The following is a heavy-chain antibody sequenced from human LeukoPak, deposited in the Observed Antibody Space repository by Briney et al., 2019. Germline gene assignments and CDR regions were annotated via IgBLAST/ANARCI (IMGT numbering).Heavy chain of an antibody. Sequence: SETLSLTCTVSGGSISNYYWTWIRQPPGKGLEWIGYIYSSGNTNYNPSLNSRVTISLDTSKNQFSLKLTSVTAADTAMYYCARRKAKTPNYFDYWGQGALVTVSS. CDR1: GGSISNYY. CDR2: IYSSGNT. J-gene: IGHJ4*02. V-gene: IGHV4-59*08. CDR3: ARRKAKTPNYFDY.